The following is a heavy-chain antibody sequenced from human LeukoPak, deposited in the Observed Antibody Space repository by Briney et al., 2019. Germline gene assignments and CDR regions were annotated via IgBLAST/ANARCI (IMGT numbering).Heavy chain of an antibody. V-gene: IGHV3-7*03. J-gene: IGHJ4*02. Sequence: GGSLRLSCTASGFTFSTNWMAWVRQAPGKGLEWVANIKEDGSETYYVDSVKGRFTISRDNAKSSVYLQMSSLRAEDTAVYYCARDPDCTTTSCFDYWGQGTLVTVSS. CDR3: ARDPDCTTTSCFDY. CDR2: IKEDGSET. CDR1: GFTFSTNW. D-gene: IGHD2-2*01.